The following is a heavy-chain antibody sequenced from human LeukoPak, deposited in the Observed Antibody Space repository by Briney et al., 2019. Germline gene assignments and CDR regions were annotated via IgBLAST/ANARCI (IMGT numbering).Heavy chain of an antibody. V-gene: IGHV3-21*01. CDR3: ARVGGRLSGYDNLFDY. D-gene: IGHD5-12*01. CDR1: GFTFSSYS. Sequence: GGSLRLSCAASGFTFSSYSMNWVRQAPGKGLEWVSSISSSSSYIYYADSVKGRFTISRDNAKNSLYLQMNSLRAEDTAVYYCARVGGRLSGYDNLFDYWGQGTLVTVSS. J-gene: IGHJ4*02. CDR2: ISSSSSYI.